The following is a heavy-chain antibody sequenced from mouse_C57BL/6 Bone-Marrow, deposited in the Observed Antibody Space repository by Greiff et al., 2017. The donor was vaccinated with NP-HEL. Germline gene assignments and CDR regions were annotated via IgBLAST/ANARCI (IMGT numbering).Heavy chain of an antibody. D-gene: IGHD2-4*01. CDR2: IWSDGST. CDR3: ARHKDYDYDGAFAY. Sequence: QVQLKESGPGLVAPSQSLSITCTVSGFSLTSYGVHWVRQPPGKGLEWLVVIWSDGSTTYNSAPKSRLSISKDNSKSQVFLKMNSLQTGDTAMYYCARHKDYDYDGAFAYWGQGTLVTVSA. V-gene: IGHV2-6-1*01. CDR1: GFSLTSYG. J-gene: IGHJ3*01.